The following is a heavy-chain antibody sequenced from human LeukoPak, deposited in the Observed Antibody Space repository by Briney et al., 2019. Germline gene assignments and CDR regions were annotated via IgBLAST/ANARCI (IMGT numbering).Heavy chain of an antibody. CDR1: GFTFSTYS. Sequence: GGSLRLSCAASGFTFSTYSMNWVRQAPGKGLKWVSYISSSSSTIYYADSVKGRFTISRDNAKNSLYLQMNSLRAEDTAVYYCARDRSSYYMDVWGKGTTVTVSS. V-gene: IGHV3-48*01. J-gene: IGHJ6*03. CDR3: ARDRSSYYMDV. CDR2: ISSSSSTI.